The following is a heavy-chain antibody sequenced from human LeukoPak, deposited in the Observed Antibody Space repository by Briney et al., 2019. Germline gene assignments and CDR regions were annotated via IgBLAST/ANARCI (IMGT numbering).Heavy chain of an antibody. Sequence: SVKVSCKASGGTFSSYAISWVRQAPGQGLEWMGGIIPIFGTANYAQKFQGRVTITADESTSTAYMELSSLRSEDTAVYYCARNSGDSSGYYYDRGAFDIWGQGTMVTVSS. CDR1: GGTFSSYA. V-gene: IGHV1-69*13. CDR3: ARNSGDSSGYYYDRGAFDI. J-gene: IGHJ3*02. D-gene: IGHD3-22*01. CDR2: IIPIFGTA.